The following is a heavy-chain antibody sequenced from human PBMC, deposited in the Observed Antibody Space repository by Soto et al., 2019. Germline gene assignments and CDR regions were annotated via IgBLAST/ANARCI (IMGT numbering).Heavy chain of an antibody. CDR1: GYSFTSYW. Sequence: LGESLKISCKGSGYSFTSYWIGWVRQMPGKGLEWMGIIYPGDSDTRYSPSFQGQVTISADKSISTAYRQWSSLKASDTAMYYCARHNKGVIGYYYYGMDVWGQGTAVTVSS. CDR2: IYPGDSDT. CDR3: ARHNKGVIGYYYYGMDV. V-gene: IGHV5-51*01. D-gene: IGHD3-10*01. J-gene: IGHJ6*02.